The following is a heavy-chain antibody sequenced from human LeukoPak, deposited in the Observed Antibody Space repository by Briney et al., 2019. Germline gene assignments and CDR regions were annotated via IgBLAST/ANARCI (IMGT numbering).Heavy chain of an antibody. J-gene: IGHJ4*02. Sequence: PSETLSLTCTVSGGSISSYYWSRIRQPPGKGLEWIGYIYYSGSTNYNPSLKSRVTISVDTSKNQFSLKLSSVTAADTAVYYCARLENYYDSSGFFYYFDYWGQGTLVTVSS. CDR1: GGSISSYY. CDR3: ARLENYYDSSGFFYYFDY. V-gene: IGHV4-59*08. D-gene: IGHD3-22*01. CDR2: IYYSGST.